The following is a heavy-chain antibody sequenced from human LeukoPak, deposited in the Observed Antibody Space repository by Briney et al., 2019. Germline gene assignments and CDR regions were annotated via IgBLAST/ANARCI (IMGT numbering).Heavy chain of an antibody. Sequence: PGGSLRLSCAASGFTFSSYGMHWVRQAPGKGLEWVAFIRYDGSNKYYADSVKGRFTISRDNSKNTLYLQMNSLRAEDAAVYYCAKGAPLHHGYCSSTSCYAFDYWGQGTLVTVSS. V-gene: IGHV3-30*02. D-gene: IGHD2-2*01. CDR3: AKGAPLHHGYCSSTSCYAFDY. CDR1: GFTFSSYG. CDR2: IRYDGSNK. J-gene: IGHJ4*02.